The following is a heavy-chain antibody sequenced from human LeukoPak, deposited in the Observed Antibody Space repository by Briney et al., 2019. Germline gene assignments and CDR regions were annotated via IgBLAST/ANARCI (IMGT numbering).Heavy chain of an antibody. J-gene: IGHJ5*01. Sequence: SETLSLTCAVYGGSFSGYYWGWIRQPPGKGLEWIASIYYTGTTYYNPSLKSRVTISVDTSKNQFSLRLSSVTAADTAVFYCARHGRVRGVLNWFDSWGQGTLVTVSS. D-gene: IGHD3-10*01. CDR3: ARHGRVRGVLNWFDS. CDR1: GGSFSGYY. CDR2: IYYTGTT. V-gene: IGHV4-39*01.